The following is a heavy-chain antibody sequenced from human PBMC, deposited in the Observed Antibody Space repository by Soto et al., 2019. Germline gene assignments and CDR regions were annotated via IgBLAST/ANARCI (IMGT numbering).Heavy chain of an antibody. Sequence: PGESLKISCTRSAFSFTTYWITWVRQMPGKGLKYMGRIDPSDSYSTYSPSLQGHVTISADKSITTGYIHWSTLKTSASANYYCARLTGRRSVYLYYGVDVWGQVTTVTVSS. CDR3: ARLTGRRSVYLYYGVDV. V-gene: IGHV5-10-1*01. CDR1: AFSFTTYW. CDR2: IDPSDSYS. D-gene: IGHD1-1*01. J-gene: IGHJ6*02.